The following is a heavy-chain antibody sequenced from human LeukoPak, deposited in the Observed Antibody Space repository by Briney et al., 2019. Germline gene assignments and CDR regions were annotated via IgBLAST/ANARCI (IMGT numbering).Heavy chain of an antibody. J-gene: IGHJ4*02. CDR1: GFTFSSYG. V-gene: IGHV3-30*18. CDR2: ISYDGSNK. CDR3: AKISSGSYPFDY. D-gene: IGHD1-26*01. Sequence: GGSLRLSCAASGFTFSSYGMHWVRQAPGKGLEWVAVISYDGSNKYYADSVKGRFTISRDNSKNTLYLQMNSLRAEDTAVYYCAKISSGSYPFDYWGQGTLVTVSS.